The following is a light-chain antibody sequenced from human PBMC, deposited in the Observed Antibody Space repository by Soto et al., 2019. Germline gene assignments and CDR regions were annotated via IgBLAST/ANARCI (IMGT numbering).Light chain of an antibody. CDR2: GVS. Sequence: QSVLTQPASVSGSPGQSIAISCTGTSSDVGGYNYVSWYQQNPGNAPKLMIYGVSNRPSGVSNRFSGSKSGNTASLTISGLQAEDEADYYCSSYTSRSILVFGSGTKLTVL. J-gene: IGLJ1*01. CDR1: SSDVGGYNY. V-gene: IGLV2-14*01. CDR3: SSYTSRSILV.